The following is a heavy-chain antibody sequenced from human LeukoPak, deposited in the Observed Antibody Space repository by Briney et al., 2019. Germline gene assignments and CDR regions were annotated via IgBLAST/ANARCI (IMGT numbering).Heavy chain of an antibody. Sequence: GGSLRLSCAASGFSFSGYSMNWVRQAPGKGLEWVAHIRGTSSAMNYAASVRGRFTISRDNAKNALFLEMSSLRAEDTAVYYCARNRDWSFDYWGQGTLVTVSS. CDR2: IRGTSSAM. J-gene: IGHJ4*02. CDR3: ARNRDWSFDY. CDR1: GFSFSGYS. D-gene: IGHD3-9*01. V-gene: IGHV3-48*04.